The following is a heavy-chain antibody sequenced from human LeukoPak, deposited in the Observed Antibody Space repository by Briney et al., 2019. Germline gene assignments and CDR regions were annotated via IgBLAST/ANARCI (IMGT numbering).Heavy chain of an antibody. CDR1: SGSFSEYY. CDR3: ARLQGWLDP. V-gene: IGHV4-34*01. J-gene: IGHJ5*02. Sequence: SETLSLTCAVYSGSFSEYYWNWVRQPPGKGLEWIGEINHSGSTKYNPSLKSRVTISVDTSKSQFSLRLTSVTAADTAVYFCARLQGWLDPWGQGTLVTVSS. CDR2: INHSGST.